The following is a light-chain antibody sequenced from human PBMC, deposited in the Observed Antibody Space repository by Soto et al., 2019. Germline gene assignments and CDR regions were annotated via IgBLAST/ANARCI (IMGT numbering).Light chain of an antibody. J-gene: IGLJ1*01. Sequence: QSALTQPASVSRSPGQSITISCTGTSSDVGGYNAVSWYQQHPGRAPKLMIYDVSNRPSGISNRFSGSKSGSTASLTISGLQAEDDADYYCSSYTRSGVYVFGAGTKLTVL. CDR3: SSYTRSGVYV. V-gene: IGLV2-14*01. CDR1: SSDVGGYNA. CDR2: DVS.